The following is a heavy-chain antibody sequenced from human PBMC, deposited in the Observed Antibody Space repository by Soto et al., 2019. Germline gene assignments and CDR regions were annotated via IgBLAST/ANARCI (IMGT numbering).Heavy chain of an antibody. V-gene: IGHV3-53*04. Sequence: EVQLVESGGGLVQPGGSLRLSCAASGFTVSSNYMSWVRQAPGKGLEWVSVIYSGGSTYYADSVKGRITISRHNSKNTLYLQMNSLGAEDTAVYYCTRDSVDIVATPNSYYYYGMDVWGQGTTVTVSS. D-gene: IGHD5-12*01. CDR2: IYSGGST. J-gene: IGHJ6*02. CDR3: TRDSVDIVATPNSYYYYGMDV. CDR1: GFTVSSNY.